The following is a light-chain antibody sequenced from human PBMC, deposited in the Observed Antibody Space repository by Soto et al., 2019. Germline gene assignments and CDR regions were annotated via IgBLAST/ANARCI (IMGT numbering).Light chain of an antibody. CDR3: YSYTSRSTVV. CDR1: SSNVGGYNY. Sequence: QSVLTQPASVSGSPGQSITISCTGTSSNVGGYNYVSWYHQYPGTAHKLIIYDNSNRPSVVSDRFAGSKSGNAASLTISGLPAEDEGYYYCYSYTSRSTVVFGGGTKLTVL. CDR2: DNS. J-gene: IGLJ2*01. V-gene: IGLV2-14*03.